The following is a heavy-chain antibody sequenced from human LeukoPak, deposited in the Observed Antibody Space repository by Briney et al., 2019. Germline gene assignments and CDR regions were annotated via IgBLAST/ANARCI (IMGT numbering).Heavy chain of an antibody. Sequence: GESLKISCKGSGYSFSNYWIGWVRQVPGKGLEWMGIIYPGDSDTTYSPSFQGQVTISVDKSISTAYLQWSSLKASDTAMYYCARGPAVLADYWGQGTLVTVSS. J-gene: IGHJ4*02. CDR1: GYSFSNYW. D-gene: IGHD3-3*02. V-gene: IGHV5-51*01. CDR3: ARGPAVLADY. CDR2: IYPGDSDT.